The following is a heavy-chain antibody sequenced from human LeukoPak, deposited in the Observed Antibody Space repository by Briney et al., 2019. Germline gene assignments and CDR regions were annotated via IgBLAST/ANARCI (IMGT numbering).Heavy chain of an antibody. J-gene: IGHJ4*02. CDR3: ARRARGSYLYYFDY. V-gene: IGHV4-39*01. CDR2: IFYSGST. D-gene: IGHD3-10*01. CDR1: GGFISSSIYY. Sequence: TSETLSLTCTVSGGFISSSIYYWGWIRQPPGKGLEWIGSIFYSGSTYYNPSLKSRVTISVDTSKNQFSLKLSSVTAADTAVYYCARRARGSYLYYFDYWGQGTLVTVSS.